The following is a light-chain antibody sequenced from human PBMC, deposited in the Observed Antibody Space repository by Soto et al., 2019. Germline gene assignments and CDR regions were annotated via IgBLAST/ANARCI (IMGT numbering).Light chain of an antibody. J-gene: IGKJ1*01. CDR1: QSVTSSY. CDR2: DAS. V-gene: IGKV3-20*01. Sequence: EIVLTQSPGTLSLSPGERDTLSCRASQSVTSSYLAWYHQKPGQAPRLLIYDASNRATGIPDRFSGSGSGTDFTLTISRLEPEDFAVYYCQQYGSSPRTFGQGTKVDIK. CDR3: QQYGSSPRT.